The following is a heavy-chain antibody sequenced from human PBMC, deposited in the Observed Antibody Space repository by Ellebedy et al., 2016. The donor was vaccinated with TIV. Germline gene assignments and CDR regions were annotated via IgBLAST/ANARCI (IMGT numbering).Heavy chain of an antibody. D-gene: IGHD2-21*01. Sequence: GESLKISCAASGFTFTQYWLHWVRQAPGKGSVWVSRINSDGSSTTYADSVKGRITISRDNSKNTLYLQMNSLRAEDTAVYYCAKPYCSGGYCYWGYYFDSWGQGSLVTVSS. CDR2: INSDGSST. CDR3: AKPYCSGGYCYWGYYFDS. CDR1: GFTFTQYW. V-gene: IGHV3-74*01. J-gene: IGHJ4*02.